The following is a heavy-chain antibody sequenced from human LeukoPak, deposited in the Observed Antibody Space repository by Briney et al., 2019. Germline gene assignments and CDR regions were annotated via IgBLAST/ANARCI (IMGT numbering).Heavy chain of an antibody. V-gene: IGHV3-23*01. J-gene: IGHJ5*02. Sequence: PGGSLRLSCAASGFTFSSYAMSWVRQAPGKGLEWVSAISGSGGSTYYADSVKGRFTISRDNSKNTLYLQMNSLRAEDTAVYYCAKDGGNWNDVKWFGPWGQGTLVTVSS. CDR1: GFTFSSYA. D-gene: IGHD1-20*01. CDR3: AKDGGNWNDVKWFGP. CDR2: ISGSGGST.